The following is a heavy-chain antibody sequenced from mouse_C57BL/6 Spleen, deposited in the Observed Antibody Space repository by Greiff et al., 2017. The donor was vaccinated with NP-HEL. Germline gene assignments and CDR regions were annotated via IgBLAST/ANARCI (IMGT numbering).Heavy chain of an antibody. CDR2: IYPGDGDT. V-gene: IGHV1-82*01. J-gene: IGHJ2*01. CDR1: GYAFSSSW. CDR3: ARGFITTDYFDY. Sequence: QVQLKESGPELVKPGASVKISCKASGYAFSSSWMNWVKQRPGKGLEWIGRIYPGDGDTNYNGKFKGKATLTADKSSSTAYMQLSSLTSEDSAVYFCARGFITTDYFDYWGQGTTLTVSS. D-gene: IGHD1-1*01.